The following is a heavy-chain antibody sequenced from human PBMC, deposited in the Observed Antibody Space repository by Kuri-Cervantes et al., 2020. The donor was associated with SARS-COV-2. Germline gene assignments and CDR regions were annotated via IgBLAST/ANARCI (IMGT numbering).Heavy chain of an antibody. CDR3: ARESRYVYGEFDF. Sequence: GESLKISCAASGFIFSSYWMSWVRQVPGKGLEWVANIKQRGNEKYYVDSVKGRFTISRDNAQNSLYLEMNSLRSEDTAVYYCARESRYVYGEFDFWGQGTLVTVSS. V-gene: IGHV3-7*03. J-gene: IGHJ4*02. CDR1: GFIFSSYW. CDR2: IKQRGNEK. D-gene: IGHD5-18*01.